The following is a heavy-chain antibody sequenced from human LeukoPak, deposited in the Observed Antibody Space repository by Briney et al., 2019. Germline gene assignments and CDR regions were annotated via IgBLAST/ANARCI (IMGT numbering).Heavy chain of an antibody. CDR2: ISGSGGST. CDR3: AKDDAYSSGWFRY. J-gene: IGHJ4*02. CDR1: GFTFSSYA. Sequence: GGSLRLSCAASGFTFSSYAMSWVRQAPGKGLEWVSAISGSGGSTHYADSVKGRFTISRDNSKNTLYLQMNSLRAEDTAVYYCAKDDAYSSGWFRYWGQGTLVTVSS. V-gene: IGHV3-23*01. D-gene: IGHD6-19*01.